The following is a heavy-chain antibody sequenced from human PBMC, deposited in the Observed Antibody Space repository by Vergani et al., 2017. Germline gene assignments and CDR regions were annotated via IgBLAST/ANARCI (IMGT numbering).Heavy chain of an antibody. CDR2: IYYSGST. CDR3: AREVGLYSSSWYLGAFDI. CDR1: GGSISSGGYY. D-gene: IGHD6-13*01. J-gene: IGHJ3*02. V-gene: IGHV4-31*03. Sequence: QVQLQESGPGLVKPSQTLSLTCTVSGGSISSGGYYWSWIRQHPGRGLEWIGYIYYSGSTNYNPSLKSRVTISVDTSKNQFSLKLSSVTAADTAVYYCAREVGLYSSSWYLGAFDIWGQGTMVTVSS.